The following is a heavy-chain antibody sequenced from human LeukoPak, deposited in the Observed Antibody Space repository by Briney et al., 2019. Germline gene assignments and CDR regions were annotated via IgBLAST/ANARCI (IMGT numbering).Heavy chain of an antibody. CDR1: GFTFSSYW. D-gene: IGHD3-10*02. V-gene: IGHV3-48*04. CDR2: ISSSGSTI. J-gene: IGHJ6*04. CDR3: AELGITTIGGV. Sequence: GGSLRLSCAASGFTFSSYWMGWVRQAPGKGLEWVSYISSSGSTIYYADSVKGRSTISRDNAKNSLYLQMNSLRAEDTAVYYCAELGITTIGGVWGKGTTVTISS.